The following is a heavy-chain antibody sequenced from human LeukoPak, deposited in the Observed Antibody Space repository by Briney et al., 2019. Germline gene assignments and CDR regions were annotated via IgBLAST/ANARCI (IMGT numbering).Heavy chain of an antibody. CDR2: INHSGST. V-gene: IGHV4-34*01. CDR1: GGSFSGYY. Sequence: SETLSLTCAVYGGSFSGYYWSWIRQPPGEGLEWIGEINHSGSTNYNPSLKSRVTISVDTSKNQFSLKLSSVTAADTAVYYCARYLYGSGSYLYYYGMDVWGKGTTVTVSS. CDR3: ARYLYGSGSYLYYYGMDV. J-gene: IGHJ6*04. D-gene: IGHD3-10*01.